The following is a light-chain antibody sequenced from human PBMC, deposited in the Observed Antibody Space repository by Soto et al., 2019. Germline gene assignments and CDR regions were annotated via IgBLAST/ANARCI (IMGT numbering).Light chain of an antibody. Sequence: QSVLTQPPSVSAAPGQKVTISCSGSSSNIGNNYVSWYQQLPETAPKLLIYYNNKRPSGIPDRFSGSKSGTSATLGITGLQTGDEADYYCGTWDSSLSAVVFGGGTKLTVL. V-gene: IGLV1-51*01. CDR3: GTWDSSLSAVV. CDR1: SSNIGNNY. CDR2: YNN. J-gene: IGLJ2*01.